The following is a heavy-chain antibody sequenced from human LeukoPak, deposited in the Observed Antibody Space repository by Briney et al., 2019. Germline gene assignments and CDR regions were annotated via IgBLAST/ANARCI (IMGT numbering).Heavy chain of an antibody. CDR2: INPSGGST. V-gene: IGHV1-46*01. CDR1: GYTFTSYY. CDR3: ARAYHDSSGYYLYFDY. J-gene: IGHJ4*02. D-gene: IGHD3-22*01. Sequence: ASVKVSCKASGYTFTSYYMHWVRQAPGQGLEWMGIINPSGGSTSYAQKFQGRITMPRDTSTSTVYMELSSLRSEDTAVYYCARAYHDSSGYYLYFDYWGQGTLVTVSS.